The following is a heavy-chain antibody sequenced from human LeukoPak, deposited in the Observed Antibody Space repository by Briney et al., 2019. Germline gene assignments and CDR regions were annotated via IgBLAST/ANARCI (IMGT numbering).Heavy chain of an antibody. CDR2: ISTSGST. D-gene: IGHD5-24*01. Sequence: SQTLTLTCTVSGGSISSGSYYWSWIRQPAGKGLEWIGRISTSGSTNYNPSLKSRVTISVDTSKNQLSLKLSSVTAADTAVYYCASMEMATLFSFAEWGERTLVTVSS. CDR3: ASMEMATLFSFAE. V-gene: IGHV4-61*02. CDR1: GGSISSGSYY. J-gene: IGHJ1*01.